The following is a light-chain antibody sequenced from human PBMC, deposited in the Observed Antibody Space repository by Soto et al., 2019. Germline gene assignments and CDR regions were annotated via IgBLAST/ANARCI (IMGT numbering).Light chain of an antibody. V-gene: IGKV1-39*01. CDR1: QSISNS. J-gene: IGKJ4*01. CDR3: LQLFRYPLT. Sequence: IQSTHSPSSLSSSVGDRVTITCRASQSISNSLNWYQQKPGRAPKLLIYAASSLQSGVPSRFSGSGSGTDFILTISSLQPEDFATYYCLQLFRYPLTFGGGTKVDIK. CDR2: AAS.